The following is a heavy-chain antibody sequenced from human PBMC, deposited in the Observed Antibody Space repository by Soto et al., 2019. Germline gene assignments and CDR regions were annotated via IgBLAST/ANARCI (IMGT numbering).Heavy chain of an antibody. J-gene: IGHJ6*02. CDR3: ARRIEMTTMKTGMDV. CDR2: IHHSGST. CDR1: GYSITSVHY. Sequence: ETLSLTCDVSGYSITSVHYWGWIRQPPGKGLEWIGIIHHSGSTYYSPSLKSRVTISIDTSRNRFSLKVTSVTAADTAVYYCARRIEMTTMKTGMDVWGQGTTVTVSS. V-gene: IGHV4-38-2*01.